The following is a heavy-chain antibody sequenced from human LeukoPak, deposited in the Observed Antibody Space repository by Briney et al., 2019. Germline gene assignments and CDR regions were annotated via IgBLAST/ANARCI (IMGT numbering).Heavy chain of an antibody. J-gene: IGHJ4*02. V-gene: IGHV1-69*13. Sequence: ASVKVSCKASGGTFSSYAISWVRQAPGQGLEWMGGIIPIFGTANYAQKFQGRVTITADESTSTAYMELSSLRSEDTAVYYRAREEYSSSSPYFDYWGQGTLVTVSS. CDR1: GGTFSSYA. D-gene: IGHD6-6*01. CDR2: IIPIFGTA. CDR3: AREEYSSSSPYFDY.